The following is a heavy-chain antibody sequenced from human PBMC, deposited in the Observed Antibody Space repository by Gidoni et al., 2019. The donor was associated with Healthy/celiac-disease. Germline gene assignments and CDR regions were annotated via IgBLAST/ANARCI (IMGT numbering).Heavy chain of an antibody. CDR1: GFTFDDYA. D-gene: IGHD3-9*01. CDR2: ISWNSGSI. CDR3: AKAAPYYDILTGYYSHFDY. Sequence: EVQLVESGGGLVQPGRSLRLSCAASGFTFDDYAMHWVRQAPGKGLEWVSGISWNSGSIGYADSVKGRFTISRDNAKNSLYLQMNSLRAEDTALYYCAKAAPYYDILTGYYSHFDYWGQGTLVTVSS. J-gene: IGHJ4*02. V-gene: IGHV3-9*01.